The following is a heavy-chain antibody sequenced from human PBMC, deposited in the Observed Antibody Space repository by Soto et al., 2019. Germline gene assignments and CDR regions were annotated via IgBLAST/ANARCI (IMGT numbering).Heavy chain of an antibody. Sequence: GGSLRLSCEASGFTFSSYAMSWVRQAPGKGLEWVSAISGSGGTTYYADSVKGRFTISRDSSKNTLFLQMNSLRAEDTAVYYCVKGLWFAKTPGEYWGQGTLVTVSS. CDR3: VKGLWFAKTPGEY. J-gene: IGHJ4*02. D-gene: IGHD3-10*01. V-gene: IGHV3-23*01. CDR2: ISGSGGTT. CDR1: GFTFSSYA.